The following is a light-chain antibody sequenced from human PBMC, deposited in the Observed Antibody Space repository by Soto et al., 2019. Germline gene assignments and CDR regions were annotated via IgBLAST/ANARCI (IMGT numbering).Light chain of an antibody. V-gene: IGLV2-18*02. CDR3: SSYTSSSTYV. J-gene: IGLJ1*01. Sequence: QSVLTQPPYVSGSPGESVAISCTGTSSDVGSYNRVSWYQQPPGTAPKLLIYEVSDRPSGVPDRFSGSKSGNTASLTISGLQAEDEADYYCSSYTSSSTYVFGTGTKVTVL. CDR1: SSDVGSYNR. CDR2: EVS.